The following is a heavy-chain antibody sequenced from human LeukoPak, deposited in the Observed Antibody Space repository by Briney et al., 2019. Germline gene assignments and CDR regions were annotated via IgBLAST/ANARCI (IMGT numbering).Heavy chain of an antibody. D-gene: IGHD6-13*01. J-gene: IGHJ4*02. Sequence: GGSLRLSCAASGFTFSTYGMTWVRQAPGKGLEWVSSITDSGGSTYYADPVKGRLTIFRDDSKNTLYVKMNSLRAEDTAIYYCATTAAAGQLDYWGQGTLVTVSS. V-gene: IGHV3-23*01. CDR1: GFTFSTYG. CDR2: ITDSGGST. CDR3: ATTAAAGQLDY.